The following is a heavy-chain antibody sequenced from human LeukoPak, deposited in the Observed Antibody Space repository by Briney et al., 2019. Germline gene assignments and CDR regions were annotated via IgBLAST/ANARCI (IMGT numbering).Heavy chain of an antibody. J-gene: IGHJ4*02. V-gene: IGHV3-48*03. CDR2: ISSSGSTI. Sequence: GGSLRLSCAASGFTFSSYEMNWVRQAPGKGLEWVSYISSSGSTIYYADSVKGRFTISRDNSKNTLYLQMNSLRAEDTAVYYCAKGVVVAPDVTPFDYWGQGTLVTVSS. CDR3: AKGVVVAPDVTPFDY. D-gene: IGHD2-2*01. CDR1: GFTFSSYE.